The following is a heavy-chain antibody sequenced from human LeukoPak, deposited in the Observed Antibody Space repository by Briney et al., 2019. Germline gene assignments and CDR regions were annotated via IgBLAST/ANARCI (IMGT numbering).Heavy chain of an antibody. CDR1: GFTFSSYA. V-gene: IGHV3-23*01. CDR3: AKGGYYDSSGYYYPYFDY. CDR2: ISGSGGST. D-gene: IGHD3-22*01. J-gene: IGHJ4*02. Sequence: GGSLRLSCAASGFTFSSYAMSWVRQAPGKGLEWVSAISGSGGSTYYADSVKGRFTISRGNSKNTLYLQMNSLRAEDTAVYYCAKGGYYDSSGYYYPYFDYWGQGTLVTVSS.